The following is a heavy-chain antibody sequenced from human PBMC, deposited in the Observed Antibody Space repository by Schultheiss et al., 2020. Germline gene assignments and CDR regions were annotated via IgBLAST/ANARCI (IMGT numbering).Heavy chain of an antibody. D-gene: IGHD1-26*01. Sequence: SQTPSLICAVYDGSFSGYYWSWIRQPAGKGLEWIGAINHSGSTNYNPSLKSRVTISVDTSKNQFSLKLSSVTAADTAVYYCARAAYSGSNSLFDPWGQGNLVTVSS. V-gene: IGHV4-34*01. J-gene: IGHJ5*02. CDR1: DGSFSGYY. CDR3: ARAAYSGSNSLFDP. CDR2: INHSGST.